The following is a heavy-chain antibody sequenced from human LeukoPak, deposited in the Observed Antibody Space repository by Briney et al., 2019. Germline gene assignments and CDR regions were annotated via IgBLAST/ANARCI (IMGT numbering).Heavy chain of an antibody. D-gene: IGHD5-18*01. V-gene: IGHV3-9*01. CDR3: AKVGGYSYGAFDY. CDR1: GFTFDDYA. Sequence: GRSLRLSCAASGFTFDDYAMHWVRQAPGKGLEWVSGINWNSGSIGYADSVKGRFTISRDNAKNSLYLQMNSLRAEDTALYYCAKVGGYSYGAFDYWGQGTLVTVSS. CDR2: INWNSGSI. J-gene: IGHJ4*02.